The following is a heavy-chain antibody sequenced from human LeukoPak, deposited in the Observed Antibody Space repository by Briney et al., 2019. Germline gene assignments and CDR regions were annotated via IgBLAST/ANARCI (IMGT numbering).Heavy chain of an antibody. D-gene: IGHD4-23*01. V-gene: IGHV1-2*02. Sequence: ASVKVSCKASGYTFTGYYMHWVRQAPGQGLEWMGWINPNSGGTNYAQKFQGRVTMTRDTSISTAYMELSRLRSDDTAVYYCARDRVYGGNSGGYYYYYMDVWGKGTTVTVSS. CDR3: ARDRVYGGNSGGYYYYYMDV. J-gene: IGHJ6*03. CDR1: GYTFTGYY. CDR2: INPNSGGT.